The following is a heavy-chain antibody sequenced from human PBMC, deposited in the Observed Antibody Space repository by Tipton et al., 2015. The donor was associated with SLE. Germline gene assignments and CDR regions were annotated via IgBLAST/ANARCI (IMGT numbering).Heavy chain of an antibody. V-gene: IGHV4-39*07. D-gene: IGHD6-6*01. J-gene: IGHJ4*02. CDR1: GGSISGSSYY. CDR3: ARDLAARGGHYFDY. CDR2: IYYSGST. Sequence: TLSLTCTVSGGSISGSSYYWGWIRQPPGKGLEWIGSIYYSGSTYYNPSLKSRVTISVDTSKNQFSLKLSSVTAADTAVYYCARDLAARGGHYFDYWGQGTLVTVSS.